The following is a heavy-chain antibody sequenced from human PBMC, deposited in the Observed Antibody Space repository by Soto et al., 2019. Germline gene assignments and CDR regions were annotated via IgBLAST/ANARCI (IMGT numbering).Heavy chain of an antibody. CDR2: ISPYSGYT. J-gene: IGHJ4*02. Sequence: ASGKVSCKGCGYNFMNYGINWGRHAPGQGLEWVGWISPYSGYTHSAQKFHGRLTLTTDTAASTAYMELEARRYAHPALYFCAREATVLIPAAPHSHFDSWGEVTLVPAAS. CDR1: GYNFMNYG. CDR3: AREATVLIPAAPHSHFDS. D-gene: IGHD2-2*01. V-gene: IGHV1-18*01.